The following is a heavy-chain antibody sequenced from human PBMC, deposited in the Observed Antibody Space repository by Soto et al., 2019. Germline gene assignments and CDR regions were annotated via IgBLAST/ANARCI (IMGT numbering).Heavy chain of an antibody. CDR1: GFPFGSHA. V-gene: IGHV3-23*01. CDR3: AKGKAHTLFGVDTLFDY. Sequence: PGGSLRLSCAASGFPFGSHAMSWVRQAPGKGLEWVSLVSGNGGTTNYADSVEGRFTISRDNSQKTLYLQMNSLRAEDTAIYYCAKGKAHTLFGVDTLFDYWGQGTLVTVSS. D-gene: IGHD3-3*01. J-gene: IGHJ4*02. CDR2: VSGNGGTT.